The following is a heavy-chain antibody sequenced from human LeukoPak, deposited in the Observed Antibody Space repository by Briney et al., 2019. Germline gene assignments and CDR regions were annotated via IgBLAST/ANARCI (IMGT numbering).Heavy chain of an antibody. CDR3: PRVPCYYDSSGYHYYFDY. V-gene: IGHV4-61*02. CDR2: IYTSGTT. D-gene: IGHD3-22*01. J-gene: IGHJ4*02. CDR1: GGSIRSGSYY. Sequence: SQTLSLTCTVSGGSIRSGSYYWSWIRQPAGEGLEWIGRIYTSGTTNYNPSLKSRVTISVDTSKKQFSLKLSSVTAADTAVYYYPRVPCYYDSSGYHYYFDYWGQGTLVTVSS.